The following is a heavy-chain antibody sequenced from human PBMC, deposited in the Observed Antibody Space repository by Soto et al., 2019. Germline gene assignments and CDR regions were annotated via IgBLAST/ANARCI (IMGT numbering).Heavy chain of an antibody. J-gene: IGHJ4*02. D-gene: IGHD6-19*01. CDR3: ARRITMAGPWPIDY. CDR2: IYWDDDK. Sequence: QITLKESGPTLVKPTQTLTLTCTFSGFSLSTSGVGVGWIRQPPGKALEWLALIYWDDDKRYSPSLKSRLTITRDTSKNQVVLTLTNVDPVDTATYYCARRITMAGPWPIDYWGQGTLVTVSS. V-gene: IGHV2-5*02. CDR1: GFSLSTSGVG.